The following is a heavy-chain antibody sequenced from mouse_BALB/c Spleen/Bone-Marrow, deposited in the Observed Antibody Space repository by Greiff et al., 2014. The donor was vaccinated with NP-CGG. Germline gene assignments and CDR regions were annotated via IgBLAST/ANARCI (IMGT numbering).Heavy chain of an antibody. CDR1: GFTFTDYY. Sequence: EVMLVESGGGLVQPGGSLRLFCATSGFTFTDYYMSWVRQPPGKALEWLGFIRNKANGYTTEYSASVKGRFTISRDNSQSILYLQMNTLRAEDSATYYCARDDYYAMDYWGQGTSVTVSS. CDR3: ARDDYYAMDY. J-gene: IGHJ4*01. V-gene: IGHV7-3*02. CDR2: IRNKANGYTT.